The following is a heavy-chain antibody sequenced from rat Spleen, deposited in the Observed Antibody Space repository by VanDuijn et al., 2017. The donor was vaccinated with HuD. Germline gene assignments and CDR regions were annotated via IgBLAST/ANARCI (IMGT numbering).Heavy chain of an antibody. Sequence: QVQLKESGPGLVQPSQTLSLTCTVSGFSLTSYHVSWVRQPPGKGLEWMGVIWTGGSTAYNSSFQSRLSVSRDISKSQVFLRMNSRQTEDTATYYCVRANRESYAHFDYWGQGVMVTVSS. J-gene: IGHJ2*01. CDR3: VRANRESYAHFDY. D-gene: IGHD1-12*01. CDR1: GFSLTSYH. CDR2: IWTGGST. V-gene: IGHV2-43*01.